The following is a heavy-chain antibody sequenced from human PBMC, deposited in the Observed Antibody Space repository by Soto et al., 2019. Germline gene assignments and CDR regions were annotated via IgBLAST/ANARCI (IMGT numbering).Heavy chain of an antibody. CDR1: GFTFSSYG. V-gene: IGHV3-30*18. J-gene: IGHJ4*02. CDR2: ISYDGSNK. D-gene: IGHD1-26*01. CDR3: AKGGAGYSRPDY. Sequence: QVQLVESGGGVVQPGRSLRLSCAASGFTFSSYGMHWVRQAPGKGLEWVALISYDGSNKNYADSVKGRFTISRDNSKNTRYLQMNTLIAEDTAVYYCAKGGAGYSRPDYWGQGTLVTVSS.